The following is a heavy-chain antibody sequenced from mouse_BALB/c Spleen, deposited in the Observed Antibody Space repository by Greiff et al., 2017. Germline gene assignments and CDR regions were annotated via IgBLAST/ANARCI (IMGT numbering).Heavy chain of an antibody. Sequence: VQLQQSGPELVKPGASVRISCKASGYTFTSYYIHWVKQRPGQGLEWIGWIYPGNVNTKYNEKFKGKATLTADKSSSTAYMQLSSLTSEDSAVYFCARPHYYGSEGFAYWGQGTLVTVSA. J-gene: IGHJ3*01. D-gene: IGHD1-1*01. V-gene: IGHV1S56*01. CDR2: IYPGNVNT. CDR3: ARPHYYGSEGFAY. CDR1: GYTFTSYY.